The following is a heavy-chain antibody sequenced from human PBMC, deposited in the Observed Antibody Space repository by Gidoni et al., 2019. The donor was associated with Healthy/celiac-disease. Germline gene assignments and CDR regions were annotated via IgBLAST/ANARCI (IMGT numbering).Heavy chain of an antibody. CDR3: ARDLKYCGGDCYGAGPPNWFDP. Sequence: QVQLQESGPGLVKPSETLSLTCAVSGYSISSGSYWRSLRQPPGKGLEWIGSIYHSGSTYYTPSLKSRVTISVGTSKNQFSLKLSSVTAADTAVYYCARDLKYCGGDCYGAGPPNWFDPWGQGTLVTVSS. CDR1: GYSISSGSY. CDR2: IYHSGST. V-gene: IGHV4-38-2*02. J-gene: IGHJ5*02. D-gene: IGHD2-21*02.